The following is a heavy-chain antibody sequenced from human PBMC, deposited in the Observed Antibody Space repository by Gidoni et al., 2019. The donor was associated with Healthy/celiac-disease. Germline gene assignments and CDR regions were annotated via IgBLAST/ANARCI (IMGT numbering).Heavy chain of an antibody. CDR3: ARGPGAAAGTRVGYFDY. J-gene: IGHJ4*02. Sequence: QVQLQQWGAGLLKPSATLSLTCAVYGGSFSGYYWSWIRQPPGKGLEWIGEINPSGSTNYHPSLKSRVTISVDTSKNQFSLKLSSVTAADTAVYYCARGPGAAAGTRVGYFDYWGQGTLVTVSS. CDR1: GGSFSGYY. D-gene: IGHD6-13*01. CDR2: INPSGST. V-gene: IGHV4-34*01.